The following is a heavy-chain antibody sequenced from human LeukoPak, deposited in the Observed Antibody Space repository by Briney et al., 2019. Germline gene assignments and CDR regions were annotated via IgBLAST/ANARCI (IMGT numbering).Heavy chain of an antibody. CDR1: GYTFTSYY. Sequence: ASVKVSCKASGYTFTSYYMHWVRQAPGQGLEWMGIINPSGGSTSYAQKFQGRVTMTRDTSTSTVYMELSGLRSEDTAVYYCARDARGRAYCSGGSCYDTVYYYYYMDVWGKGTTVTVSS. CDR3: ARDARGRAYCSGGSCYDTVYYYYYMDV. V-gene: IGHV1-46*01. D-gene: IGHD2-15*01. J-gene: IGHJ6*03. CDR2: INPSGGST.